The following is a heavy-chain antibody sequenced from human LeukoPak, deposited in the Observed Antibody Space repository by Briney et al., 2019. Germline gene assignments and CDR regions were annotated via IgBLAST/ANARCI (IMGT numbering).Heavy chain of an antibody. CDR1: GFTFSSYG. J-gene: IGHJ4*02. CDR3: AKEYYDILTGYSLYYFDY. V-gene: IGHV3-30*18. CDR2: ISYDGGNK. D-gene: IGHD3-9*01. Sequence: GGSLRLSCAASGFTFSSYGMHWVRQAPGKGLEWVAVISYDGGNKYYADSVKGRFTISRDNSKNTLYLQMNSLRAEDTAVYYCAKEYYDILTGYSLYYFDYWGQGTLVTVSS.